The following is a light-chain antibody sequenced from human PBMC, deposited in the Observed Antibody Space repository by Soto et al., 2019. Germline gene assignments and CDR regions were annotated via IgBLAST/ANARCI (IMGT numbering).Light chain of an antibody. J-gene: IGKJ1*01. CDR1: QGISTY. Sequence: DIQMTQSPSSLSASVGDRVTITCRASQGISTYLNWYQQKPGKAPKLLIYAASSLQSGVPSRFSGSGSETDFTLTISSLQPEDFATYSCQHSTTWTFGQGTKADIK. CDR3: QHSTTWT. V-gene: IGKV1-39*01. CDR2: AAS.